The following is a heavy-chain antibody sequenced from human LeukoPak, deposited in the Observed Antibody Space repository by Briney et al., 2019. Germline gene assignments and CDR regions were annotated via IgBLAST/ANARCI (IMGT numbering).Heavy chain of an antibody. Sequence: GGSLRLSCAASGFTFSSYSMNWVRQAPGKGLEWVSYISSSGSTIYYADSVKGRFTISRDNAKNSLYLQMNSLRAEDTAVYYCARQKGAAATFDYWGQGTLVTVSS. CDR3: ARQKGAAATFDY. V-gene: IGHV3-48*01. J-gene: IGHJ4*02. CDR1: GFTFSSYS. CDR2: ISSSGSTI. D-gene: IGHD6-13*01.